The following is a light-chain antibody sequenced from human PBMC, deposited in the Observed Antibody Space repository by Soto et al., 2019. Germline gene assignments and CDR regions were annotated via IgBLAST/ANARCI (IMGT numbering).Light chain of an antibody. J-gene: IGKJ1*01. V-gene: IGKV2-30*01. CDR2: RVS. CDR1: QSVVYSDGIAY. CDR3: MQGTHWPPT. Sequence: DVVMTQSPLSLPVTLGQPASISCRSSQSVVYSDGIAYLTWFQQRPVQSPRRLIYRVSNRDSGVPDRFSGSGSGTDFTLKISRVEAEDVGVYYCMQGTHWPPTFGRGTKVEIK.